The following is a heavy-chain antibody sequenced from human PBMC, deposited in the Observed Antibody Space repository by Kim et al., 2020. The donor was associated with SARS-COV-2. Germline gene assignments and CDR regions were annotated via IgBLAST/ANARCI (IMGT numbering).Heavy chain of an antibody. J-gene: IGHJ4*02. D-gene: IGHD6-19*01. CDR3: ARGGEAVAGTRTSEYFDY. Sequence: SETLSLTCTVSGGSISSYYWSWIRQPAGKGLEWIGRIYTSGSTNYNPSLKSRVTMSVDTSKNQFSLKLSSVTAADTAVYYCARGGEAVAGTRTSEYFDYWGQGTLVTVSS. CDR1: GGSISSYY. V-gene: IGHV4-4*07. CDR2: IYTSGST.